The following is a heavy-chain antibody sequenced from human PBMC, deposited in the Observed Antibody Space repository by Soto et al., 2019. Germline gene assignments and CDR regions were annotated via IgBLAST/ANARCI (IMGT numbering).Heavy chain of an antibody. CDR2: IYYTGTT. J-gene: IGHJ6*02. Sequence: PSEALCLTCTVSGGSISSGDYYWSWVRQPPGKGLEWIGYIYYTGTTYYNPSLKSRVTISLDMSKNQFSVRLTSVTASDTAVYYCATDHRLDTGRGGYYYYAMDVWGQGTSVTVSS. V-gene: IGHV4-30-4*01. D-gene: IGHD2-2*02. CDR3: ATDHRLDTGRGGYYYYAMDV. CDR1: GGSISSGDYY.